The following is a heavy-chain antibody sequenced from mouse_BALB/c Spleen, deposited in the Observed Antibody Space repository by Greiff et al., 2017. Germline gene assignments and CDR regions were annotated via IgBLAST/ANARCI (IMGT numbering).Heavy chain of an antibody. CDR3: ASPVITTVVAEGAMDY. V-gene: IGHV1S45*01. J-gene: IGHJ4*01. CDR2: INPYNDYT. D-gene: IGHD1-1*01. CDR1: GYTFTNHH. Sequence: VHVKQSGAELVRPGASVKISCKAFGYTFTNHHINWVKQRPGQGLDWIGYINPYNDYTSYNQKFKGKATLTVDKSSSTAYMELSSLTSEDSAVYYCASPVITTVVAEGAMDYWGQGTSVTVSS.